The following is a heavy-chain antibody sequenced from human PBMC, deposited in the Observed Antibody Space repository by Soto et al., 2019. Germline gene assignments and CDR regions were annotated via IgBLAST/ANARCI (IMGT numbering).Heavy chain of an antibody. CDR3: AKDLSEYSRSSPAS. J-gene: IGHJ5*02. Sequence: GGSLRLSCAASEFTFSSYGMHWVRQAPGKGLEWVAVISYDGSNKYYAESVKGRFTISRDNSKNTLYLQMNSLRADDTAVYYCAKDLSEYSRSSPASWGPGTWLTV. CDR2: ISYDGSNK. V-gene: IGHV3-30*18. D-gene: IGHD5-12*01. CDR1: EFTFSSYG.